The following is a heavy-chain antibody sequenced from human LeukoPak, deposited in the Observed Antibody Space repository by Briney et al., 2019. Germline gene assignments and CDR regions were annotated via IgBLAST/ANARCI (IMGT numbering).Heavy chain of an antibody. CDR2: INNDGSRT. CDR1: GFTFSSYW. Sequence: GGSLRLSCAASGFTFSSYWMHWVRQAPGKGLVWVSHINNDGSRTTYAASVKGRFTISRDNARNTLYLHMNSLRAEDTAVYYCARGGMNHAFDIWGQGITVTVSS. CDR3: ARGGMNHAFDI. J-gene: IGHJ3*02. D-gene: IGHD1-14*01. V-gene: IGHV3-74*01.